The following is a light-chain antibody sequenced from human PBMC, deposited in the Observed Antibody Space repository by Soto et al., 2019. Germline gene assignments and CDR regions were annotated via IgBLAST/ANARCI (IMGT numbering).Light chain of an antibody. Sequence: QSALTQPASVSGSPGQSITISCTGTSSDVGGYNYVSWYQQYPGKAPKLMIYDVSNRPSGVSNRFSGSQSGNTASLTISGLQAEDEADYYCSSYTSSSPLVVFGGGTKLTVL. CDR3: SSYTSSSPLVV. J-gene: IGLJ2*01. V-gene: IGLV2-14*01. CDR1: SSDVGGYNY. CDR2: DVS.